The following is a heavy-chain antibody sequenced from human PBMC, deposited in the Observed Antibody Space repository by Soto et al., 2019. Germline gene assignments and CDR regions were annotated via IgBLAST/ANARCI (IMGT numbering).Heavy chain of an antibody. CDR2: MHHGGTT. D-gene: IGHD4-4*01. J-gene: IGHJ6*02. CDR1: GGPINSRSW. V-gene: IGHV4-4*02. CDR3: ATQAISYTWDV. Sequence: QVQLQESGPGLVKPSGTLSLTCVVSGGPINSRSWWSWVRQPPGKGLEWIGEMHHGGTTYYNPSLENRIFTSFDTSKSRFSLELTSVTAADTAMYYCATQAISYTWDVWGQGTSVTVSS.